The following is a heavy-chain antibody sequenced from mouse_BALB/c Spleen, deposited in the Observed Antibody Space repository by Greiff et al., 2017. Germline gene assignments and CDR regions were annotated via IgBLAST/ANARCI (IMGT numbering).Heavy chain of an antibody. CDR1: GFTFSSFG. CDR3: ARSFGYDGGYAMDD. V-gene: IGHV5-17*02. Sequence: EVQLVESGGGLVPPGGSRKLSCAASGFTFSSFGMHWVRQAPEKGLEWVAYISSGSSTIYYADTVTGRFTISRDNPKNTLFLQMTSLRSEDTAMYYCARSFGYDGGYAMDDWGQGTSATVSS. CDR2: ISSGSSTI. J-gene: IGHJ4*01. D-gene: IGHD2-2*01.